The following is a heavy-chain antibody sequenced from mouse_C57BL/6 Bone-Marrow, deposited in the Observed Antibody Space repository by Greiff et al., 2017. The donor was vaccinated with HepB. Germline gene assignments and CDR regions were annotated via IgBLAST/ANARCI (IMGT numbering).Heavy chain of an antibody. CDR3: ARGGPTIVTTWCFDD. D-gene: IGHD2-5*01. J-gene: IGHJ1*03. V-gene: IGHV5-4*03. CDR1: GFTFSSYA. CDR2: ISDGGSYT. Sequence: EVKLMESGGGLVKPGGSLKLSCAASGFTFSSYAMSWVRQTPEKRLEWVATISDGGSYTYYPDNVKGRFTISRDNAKNNLYLQMSHLKSEDTAMYYCARGGPTIVTTWCFDDWGKGTTVTVSS.